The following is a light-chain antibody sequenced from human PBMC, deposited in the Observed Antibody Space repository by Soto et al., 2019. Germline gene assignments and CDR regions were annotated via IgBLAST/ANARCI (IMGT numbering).Light chain of an antibody. V-gene: IGLV6-57*04. J-gene: IGLJ1*01. CDR1: SGSIANTY. CDR2: EDN. CDR3: QSSDSNNRFV. Sequence: NFMLTQPHSVSASPGKTVTISCTRSSGSIANTYVQWYQQRPASAPTTLIYEDNQRPSGVPDRFSGSIDSSSNSASLTISGLKAEDEADYYCQSSDSNNRFVFGTGTKLTVL.